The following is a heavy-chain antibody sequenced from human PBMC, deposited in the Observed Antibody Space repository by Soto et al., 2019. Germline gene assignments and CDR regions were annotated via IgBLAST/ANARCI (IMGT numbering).Heavy chain of an antibody. CDR3: AKSLYNDNGGPNDH. V-gene: IGHV3-23*01. D-gene: IGHD1-1*01. J-gene: IGHJ4*02. Sequence: EVQLLESGGGLVQPGGSLRLSCVGSGFTFSSYDMTWVRQAPGKGLEWVSSFSFYGRRDNTYYADSVKGRFTTSRDNSRNTVYLQMDNLRVEDTAVYYCAKSLYNDNGGPNDHWRQGTLVTVSS. CDR1: GFTFSSYD. CDR2: FSFYGRRDNT.